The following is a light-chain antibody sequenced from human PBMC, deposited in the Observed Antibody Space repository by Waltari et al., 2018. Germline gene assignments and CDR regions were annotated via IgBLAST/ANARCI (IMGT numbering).Light chain of an antibody. Sequence: EIVLTQSSGTLSLSPGDRATLSCRASQSVSSSYLAWYQQKPGQAPRLLIYGASSRATGIPDRFSGSGSGTDFTLTISRLVPEDFAVYYCQQYSSSPRTFGQGTKVEIK. CDR3: QQYSSSPRT. CDR2: GAS. J-gene: IGKJ1*01. V-gene: IGKV3-20*01. CDR1: QSVSSSY.